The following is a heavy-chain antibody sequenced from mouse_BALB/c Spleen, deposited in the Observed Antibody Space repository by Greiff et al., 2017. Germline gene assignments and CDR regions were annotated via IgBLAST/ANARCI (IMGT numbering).Heavy chain of an antibody. CDR3: ARRGNDYAMDY. J-gene: IGHJ4*01. V-gene: IGHV5-9-4*01. CDR1: GFTFSSYA. CDR2: ISSGGSYT. D-gene: IGHD2-1*01. Sequence: EVMLVESGGGLVKPGGSLKLSCAASGFTFSSYAMSWVRQSPEKRLEWVAEISSGGSYTYYPDTVTGRFTISRDNAKNTLYLEMSSLRSEDTAMYYCARRGNDYAMDYWGQGTSVTVSS.